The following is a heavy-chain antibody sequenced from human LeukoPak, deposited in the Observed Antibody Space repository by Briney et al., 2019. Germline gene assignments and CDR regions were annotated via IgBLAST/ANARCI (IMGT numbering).Heavy chain of an antibody. CDR2: INTSGGST. CDR3: ARNVGYSSRTSCYADLGSIDY. CDR1: VYTFTSYY. V-gene: IGHV1-46*01. D-gene: IGHD2-2*01. J-gene: IGHJ4*02. Sequence: ASVKLSCKASVYTFTSYYMHWVRQAPGQGLEWRGIINTSGGSTSYAQKFQSKVTMTRDTATSTVYMKLSSLRSDDTGVDYCARNVGYSSRTSCYADLGSIDYWGQGNLVTVSS.